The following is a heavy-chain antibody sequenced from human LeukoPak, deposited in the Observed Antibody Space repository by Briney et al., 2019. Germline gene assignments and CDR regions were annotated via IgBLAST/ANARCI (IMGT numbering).Heavy chain of an antibody. CDR2: INPNSGGT. D-gene: IGHD3-16*01. CDR1: GYTFTGYY. Sequence: GASVKVSCKASGYTFTGYYMHWVRQAPGQGLEWMGRINPNSGGTNYAQKFQGRVTMTRDTSISTAYMELSRLRSDDTAVYYCARPSPRFGGVEDWGQGTLVTVSS. V-gene: IGHV1-2*06. CDR3: ARPSPRFGGVED. J-gene: IGHJ4*02.